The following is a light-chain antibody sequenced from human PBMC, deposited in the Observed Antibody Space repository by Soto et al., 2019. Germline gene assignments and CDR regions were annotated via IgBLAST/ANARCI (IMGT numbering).Light chain of an antibody. CDR1: SSDVGGYNY. Sequence: QSALTQPASVSGSPGQSITISCTGTSSDVGGYNYVSWYQQHPGKAPKLMIYDVSNRPSGVSNRFSGSKSGNTASLTISGLQAEDEADYYCSSYISSSTLVFGTGTKLTVL. CDR3: SSYISSSTLV. J-gene: IGLJ1*01. CDR2: DVS. V-gene: IGLV2-14*01.